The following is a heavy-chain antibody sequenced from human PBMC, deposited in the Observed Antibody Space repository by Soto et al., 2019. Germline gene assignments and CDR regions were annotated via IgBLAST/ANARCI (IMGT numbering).Heavy chain of an antibody. V-gene: IGHV3-30-3*01. Sequence: PGGSLRLSCAASGFTFSSYAMHWVRQAPGKGLEWVAVISYDGSNKYYADSVKGRFTISRDNSKNTLYLQMNSLRAEDTAVYYCAGVDIVVVPAASWFDPWGQGTLVTV. CDR3: AGVDIVVVPAASWFDP. J-gene: IGHJ5*02. CDR1: GFTFSSYA. CDR2: ISYDGSNK. D-gene: IGHD2-2*01.